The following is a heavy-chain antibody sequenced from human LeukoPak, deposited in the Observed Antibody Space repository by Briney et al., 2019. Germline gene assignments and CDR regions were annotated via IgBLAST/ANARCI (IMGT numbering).Heavy chain of an antibody. V-gene: IGHV4-34*01. D-gene: IGHD5-12*01. CDR1: GGSFSGYY. CDR3: ARVWRGYSGYDSPLDY. Sequence: PSETLSLTCAVYGGSFSGYYWTWIRQPPGKGLEWIGEINHSGSTNYNPSLKSRVTISVDTSKNQFSLKLSSVTAADTAVYYCARVWRGYSGYDSPLDYWGQGTLVTVSS. J-gene: IGHJ4*02. CDR2: INHSGST.